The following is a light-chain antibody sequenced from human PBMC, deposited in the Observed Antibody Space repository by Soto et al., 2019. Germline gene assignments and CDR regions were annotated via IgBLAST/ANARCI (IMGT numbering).Light chain of an antibody. CDR2: EVS. Sequence: QAVVTQPPSASGSPGQSVTISCTGTSSDVGGYKYVSWYQQHPGKAPKLMIYEVSKRPSGVPDRFSGSKSGNTASLTVSGLQAEDEADYYCSSYAGSNNFVVFGGGTQLTVL. V-gene: IGLV2-8*01. J-gene: IGLJ2*01. CDR3: SSYAGSNNFVV. CDR1: SSDVGGYKY.